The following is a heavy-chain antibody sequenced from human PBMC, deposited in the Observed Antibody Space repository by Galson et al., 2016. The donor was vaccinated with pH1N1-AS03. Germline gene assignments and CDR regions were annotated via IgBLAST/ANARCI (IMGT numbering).Heavy chain of an antibody. CDR2: TYLRSTWYH. Sequence: CAISGDSVLSDSAAWNWVRQSPSRGLEWLGRTYLRSTWYHDYAESMKSRIIINADTSKNQFSLQLNSVTPEDTAVYYCVRDIYCDPLGEWGQGTLVTVSS. CDR3: VRDIYCDPLGE. J-gene: IGHJ4*02. CDR1: GDSVLSDSAA. V-gene: IGHV6-1*01. D-gene: IGHD3-22*01.